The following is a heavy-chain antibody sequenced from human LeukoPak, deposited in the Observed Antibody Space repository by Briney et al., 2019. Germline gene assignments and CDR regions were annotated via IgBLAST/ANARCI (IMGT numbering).Heavy chain of an antibody. V-gene: IGHV4-59*01. D-gene: IGHD2-2*01. Sequence: SETLSLTCTASGASIRSYYWSWIRQPPGRGLEWIGYMYNSGSTYYNPSLKSRVTISGDTYKNQFSLKLTSVTAADTAVYYCARLGGPAAVDYWGQGTLVTVSS. CDR2: MYNSGST. CDR1: GASIRSYY. CDR3: ARLGGPAAVDY. J-gene: IGHJ4*02.